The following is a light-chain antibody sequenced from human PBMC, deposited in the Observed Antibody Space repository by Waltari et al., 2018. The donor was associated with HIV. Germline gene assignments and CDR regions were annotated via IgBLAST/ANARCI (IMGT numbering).Light chain of an antibody. CDR3: LLYYGGAQRYV. J-gene: IGLJ1*01. Sequence: QTVVTQEPSLTVSPGGTVTLTCASSTGAVTSVNYPHWFQQKPGQAPRGLIYSTSNKNSGTPARFSGSLLGGKAALTLSGVQPEDEAEYYCLLYYGGAQRYVFGTGTKVTVL. CDR1: TGAVTSVNY. V-gene: IGLV7-43*01. CDR2: STS.